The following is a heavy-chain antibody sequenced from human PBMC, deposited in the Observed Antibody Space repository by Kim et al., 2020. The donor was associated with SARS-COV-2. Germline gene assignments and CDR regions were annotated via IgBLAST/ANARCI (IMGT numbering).Heavy chain of an antibody. CDR2: ISSSRNYI. CDR1: GFTFSSYS. CDR3: ASSATATPSFFDY. D-gene: IGHD1-1*01. Sequence: GGSLGLSCAASGFTFSSYSMNWVRQAPGKGLEWVSSISSSRNYIYYADSVKGRFTISRDNAKNSVYLQMHSLRADDTAVYYCASSATATPSFFDYWGQGTLVTVPS. V-gene: IGHV3-21*06. J-gene: IGHJ4*02.